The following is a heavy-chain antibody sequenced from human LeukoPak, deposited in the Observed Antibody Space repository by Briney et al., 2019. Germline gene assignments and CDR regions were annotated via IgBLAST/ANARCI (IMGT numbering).Heavy chain of an antibody. V-gene: IGHV4-59*01. D-gene: IGHD3-16*01. CDR1: GASISSYY. CDR3: ARTDHLDWFDP. CDR2: IYYSGST. J-gene: IGHJ5*02. Sequence: PSETLSLTCTVSGASISSYYWSWIRQPPGKGLEWIGYIYYSGSTNYNPSLKSRVTISVDTSKNQFSLKLSSVTAADTAVYYCARTDHLDWFDPWGRGTLVTVSS.